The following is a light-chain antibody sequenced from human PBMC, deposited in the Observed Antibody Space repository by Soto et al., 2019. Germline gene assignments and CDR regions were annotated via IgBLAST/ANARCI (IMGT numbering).Light chain of an antibody. CDR2: KAS. V-gene: IGKV1-5*03. J-gene: IGKJ1*01. Sequence: IQMTQSPSTPSASLGDRVTMTCRASQSLDRDYLAWYQQKPGKAPNLLIYKASTLESGVPSRFSGGGSGTAFTLTISSLQPDDFATYYCHQYDSYPRTFGQGTKVDIK. CDR1: QSLDRDY. CDR3: HQYDSYPRT.